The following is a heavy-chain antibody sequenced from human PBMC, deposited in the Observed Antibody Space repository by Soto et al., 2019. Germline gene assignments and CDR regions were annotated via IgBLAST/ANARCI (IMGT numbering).Heavy chain of an antibody. CDR1: GFTFSNAW. J-gene: IGHJ4*02. D-gene: IGHD4-17*01. CDR3: TTGNDMTTVTDFDY. CDR2: IKSKTDGGTT. Sequence: EVQLVESGGGLVKPGGSLRLSCAASGFTFSNAWMNWVRQAPGKGLEWVGRIKSKTDGGTTDYAAPVKGRFTISRDDSKNTLYLQMNSLKTEDTAVYYCTTGNDMTTVTDFDYWGQGTLVTVSS. V-gene: IGHV3-15*07.